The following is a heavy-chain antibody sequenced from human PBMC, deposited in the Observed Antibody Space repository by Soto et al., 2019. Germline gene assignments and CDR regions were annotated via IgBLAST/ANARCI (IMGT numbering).Heavy chain of an antibody. CDR3: ARTFYFDRSGMDV. D-gene: IGHD3-22*01. Sequence: SXGALILSCEAAEVTWSSYVMHWVRQAPGKGLDWVAVISYDGNDKYYAESVEGRFTLSRDNSKNTLYLQMNSLRAEDTAVYYCARTFYFDRSGMDVWGQGNTVTVSS. V-gene: IGHV3-30-3*01. J-gene: IGHJ6*02. CDR1: EVTWSSYV. CDR2: ISYDGNDK.